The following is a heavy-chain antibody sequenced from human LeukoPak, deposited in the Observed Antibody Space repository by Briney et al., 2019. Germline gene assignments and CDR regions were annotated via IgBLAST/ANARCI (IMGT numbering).Heavy chain of an antibody. D-gene: IGHD5-18*01. CDR3: ARDPPEYSYGAAPDY. V-gene: IGHV3-30-3*01. Sequence: GGSLRLSWAASGFTFCSYAMHWVRQAPGKGLEWVAVISYDGSNKYYADSVKGRFTISRDNSKNTLYLQMNSLRAEDTAVYYCARDPPEYSYGAAPDYWGQGTLVTVSS. CDR2: ISYDGSNK. CDR1: GFTFCSYA. J-gene: IGHJ4*02.